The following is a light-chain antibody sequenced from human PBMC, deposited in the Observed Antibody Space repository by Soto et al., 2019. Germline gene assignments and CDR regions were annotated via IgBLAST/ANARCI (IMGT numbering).Light chain of an antibody. V-gene: IGKV1-17*01. CDR1: QEIRND. CDR2: AAF. CDR3: LQHKTYSLT. J-gene: IGKJ5*01. Sequence: DIQMTQSPSALSASVGDRVTITCRASQEIRNDLCWYQQKPGKAPKRLIYAAFILQSGVAPRFIGNGSGTEFTLTISSLQAEDYATYFCLQHKTYSLTFGQGTRLE.